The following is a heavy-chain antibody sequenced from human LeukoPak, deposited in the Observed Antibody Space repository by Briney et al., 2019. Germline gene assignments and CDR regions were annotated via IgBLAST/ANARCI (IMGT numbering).Heavy chain of an antibody. CDR2: ISGSGGST. CDR1: GFTFSSYA. CDR3: AKVSRSYYYYGMDV. Sequence: GGSLRLSCAASGFTFSSYAMSWVRQAPGKGLEWVSAISGSGGSTYYADSVKGRFTISRDNSKNTLYLQMNSLRAEDTAVYYCAKVSRSYYYYGMDVWGQGTTVTVSS. V-gene: IGHV3-23*01. J-gene: IGHJ6*02.